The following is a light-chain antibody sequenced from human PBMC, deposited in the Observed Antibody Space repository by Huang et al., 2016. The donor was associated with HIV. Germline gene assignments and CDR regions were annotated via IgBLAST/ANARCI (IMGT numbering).Light chain of an antibody. J-gene: IGKJ3*01. CDR3: QQRSNWPPIFT. V-gene: IGKV3-11*01. Sequence: EIVLTQSPATLSLSPGERATLSCRASQSVSSYLAWYQQKPSKAPRLLIYDASNRSTGIPARFSGSGSGTDITLTISSIEPEDFAVYYCQQRSNWPPIFTFGPGTKVDIK. CDR2: DAS. CDR1: QSVSSY.